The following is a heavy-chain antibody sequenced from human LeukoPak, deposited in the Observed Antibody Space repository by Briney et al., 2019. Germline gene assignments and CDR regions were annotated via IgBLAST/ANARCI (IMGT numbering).Heavy chain of an antibody. D-gene: IGHD3-10*01. CDR3: ARSLWFGEFGC. V-gene: IGHV4-59*08. CDR2: IYYSGST. J-gene: IGHJ4*02. CDR1: GGSISSYY. Sequence: SETLSLTCTVSGGSISSYYWSWIRQPPGKGLEWIGYIYYSGSTNYNPSLKSRVTISVDTSKNQFSLKLSSVTAADTAVYYCARSLWFGEFGCWGQGTLVTVSS.